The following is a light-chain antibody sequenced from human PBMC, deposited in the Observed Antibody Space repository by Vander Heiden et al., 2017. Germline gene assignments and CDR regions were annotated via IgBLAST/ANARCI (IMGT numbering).Light chain of an antibody. Sequence: QSVLTQPPSVSAAPGQRVTISCTGSSSNIGAGYDVHWYQHLPGKAPKLLMYGNTNRPSGVPDRFSGSKSGTSASLAITGLQAADEADYSCQSYDSSLSAYVFGGGTKLTVL. CDR3: QSYDSSLSAYV. CDR2: GNT. CDR1: SSNIGAGYD. J-gene: IGLJ2*01. V-gene: IGLV1-40*01.